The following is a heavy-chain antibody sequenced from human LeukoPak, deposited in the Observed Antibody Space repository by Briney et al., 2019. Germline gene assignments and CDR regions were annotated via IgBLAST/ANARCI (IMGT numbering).Heavy chain of an antibody. CDR1: GFTFSSYA. CDR3: AKDIGDYPPYGMDV. Sequence: GGSLRLSCAASGFTFSSYAMHWVRQAPGKGLEWVAVISYDGSNKYYADSVKGRFTISRDNSKNTLYLQMNSLRAEDTAVYYCAKDIGDYPPYGMDVWGQGTTVTVSS. V-gene: IGHV3-30-3*01. CDR2: ISYDGSNK. D-gene: IGHD4-17*01. J-gene: IGHJ6*02.